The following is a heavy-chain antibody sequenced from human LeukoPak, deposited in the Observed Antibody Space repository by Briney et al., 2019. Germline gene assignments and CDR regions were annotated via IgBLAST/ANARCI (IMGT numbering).Heavy chain of an antibody. CDR1: GFIFRIYG. V-gene: IGHV3-21*05. CDR2: ISSSSSYT. D-gene: IGHD3-22*01. J-gene: IGHJ4*02. Sequence: AGGSLRLSCAASGFIFRIYGMHWVRQAPGKGLEWVSYISSSSSYTNYADSVKGRFTISRDNAKNSLYLQMNSLRAEDTAVYYCARDCEYDSSGYFHDYWGQGTLVTVSS. CDR3: ARDCEYDSSGYFHDY.